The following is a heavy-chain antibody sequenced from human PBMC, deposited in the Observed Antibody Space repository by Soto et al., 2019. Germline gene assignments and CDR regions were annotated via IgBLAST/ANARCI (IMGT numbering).Heavy chain of an antibody. J-gene: IGHJ1*01. CDR2: IIPIFGTA. Sequence: QVQLVQSGAEVKKPGSSVKVSCKASGGTFSSYAISWVRQAPGQGLEWMGGIIPIFGTANYAQKFQGRVTITAEASTSTAYMALSSLRSEDTAVYYGARSYSSSWYAEYFQHWGQGTLVTVSS. CDR1: GGTFSSYA. V-gene: IGHV1-69*01. D-gene: IGHD6-13*01. CDR3: ARSYSSSWYAEYFQH.